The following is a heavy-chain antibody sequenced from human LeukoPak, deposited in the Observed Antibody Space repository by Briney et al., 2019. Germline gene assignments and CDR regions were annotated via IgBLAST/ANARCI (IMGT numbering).Heavy chain of an antibody. J-gene: IGHJ4*02. CDR2: IKQDGSEK. CDR1: GFTFSSYW. V-gene: IGHV3-7*01. D-gene: IGHD2-8*01. CDR3: ARLRKGYCTNGVCYYTFFDY. Sequence: GSLRLSCAASGFTFSSYWMSWVRQAPGKGLEWVANIKQDGSEKYYVDFVKGRFTISRDNAKNSLYLQMNSLRAEDTAVYYCARLRKGYCTNGVCYYTFFDYWGQGTLVTVSS.